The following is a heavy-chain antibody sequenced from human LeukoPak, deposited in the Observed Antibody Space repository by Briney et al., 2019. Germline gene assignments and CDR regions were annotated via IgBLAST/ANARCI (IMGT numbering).Heavy chain of an antibody. CDR1: GYSFATYW. Sequence: GESLKISCKASGYSFATYWIGWVRQMPGKGLEWMGFIYPGDSDTIYSPSFQGQVTISADTSITTAYLRWGSLKASDTAMYYCARSSDYVFDHWGQGTLVTVSS. J-gene: IGHJ4*02. CDR3: ARSSDYVFDH. V-gene: IGHV5-51*01. D-gene: IGHD4-17*01. CDR2: IYPGDSDT.